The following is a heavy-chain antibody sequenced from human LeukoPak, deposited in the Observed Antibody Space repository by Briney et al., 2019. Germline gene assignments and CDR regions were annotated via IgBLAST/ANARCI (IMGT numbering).Heavy chain of an antibody. Sequence: GGSLRLSCAASGFTFSSYNINWVRQAPGKGLEWVSYISSSRRTISYADSVKGRFTISRDNAKNSLYLQMNSLRAEDTAVYYCARDRGADSGYGYSIDYWGQGTLVTVSS. D-gene: IGHD5-12*01. CDR3: ARDRGADSGYGYSIDY. V-gene: IGHV3-48*01. CDR2: ISSSRRTI. CDR1: GFTFSSYN. J-gene: IGHJ4*02.